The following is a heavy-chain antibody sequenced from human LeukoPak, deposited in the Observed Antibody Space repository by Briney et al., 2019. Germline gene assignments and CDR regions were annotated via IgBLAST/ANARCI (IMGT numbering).Heavy chain of an antibody. CDR3: ARGGGSAYHYNAFDI. CDR2: ISISGTNM. Sequence: GGSLRLSCAASGFTFSGYEMNWVRQAPGKGLELVSYISISGTNMLYADSVKGRFTISRDNSRTSLFLQMSSLRAEDTAVYYCARGGGSAYHYNAFDIWGLGTMVTVSS. D-gene: IGHD3-22*01. V-gene: IGHV3-48*03. J-gene: IGHJ3*02. CDR1: GFTFSGYE.